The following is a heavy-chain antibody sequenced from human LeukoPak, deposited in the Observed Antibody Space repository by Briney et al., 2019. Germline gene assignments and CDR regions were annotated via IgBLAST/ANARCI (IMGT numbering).Heavy chain of an antibody. J-gene: IGHJ5*02. V-gene: IGHV4-38-2*02. D-gene: IGHD6-19*01. Sequence: SGTLSLTCSVSGYSISSGYYWGWIRQSPGKGLEWIGSIYHSGRTYYSPSLKSRVTISLDTSKNPFSLNLSSVTAADTAAYYCARDRIAVSDPPNWSAPWGQGTLVIVSS. CDR1: GYSISSGYY. CDR3: ARDRIAVSDPPNWSAP. CDR2: IYHSGRT.